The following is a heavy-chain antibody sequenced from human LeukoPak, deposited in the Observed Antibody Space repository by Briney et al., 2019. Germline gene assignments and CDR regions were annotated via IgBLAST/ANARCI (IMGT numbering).Heavy chain of an antibody. D-gene: IGHD6-25*01. Sequence: SETLSLTCTVSGGSISSYYWSWIRQPPGKGLEWIGYIYYSGSTNYNPSLKSRVTISVDTPKNQFSLKLSSVAAADTAVYYCARQGGGFWYFDLWGRGTLVTVSS. CDR1: GGSISSYY. CDR3: ARQGGGFWYFDL. CDR2: IYYSGST. V-gene: IGHV4-59*08. J-gene: IGHJ2*01.